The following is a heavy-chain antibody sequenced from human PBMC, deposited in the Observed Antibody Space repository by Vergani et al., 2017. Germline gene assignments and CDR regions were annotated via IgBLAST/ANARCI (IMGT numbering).Heavy chain of an antibody. CDR3: ARCVAELRGEYYYYYMDV. CDR2: IIPIFGTA. CDR1: GGTLSSYA. D-gene: IGHD1-7*01. V-gene: IGHV1-69*12. Sequence: QVQLEQSGAEVKKPGSSVKVSCKASGGTLSSYAISWVRQAPGQGLEWMGGIIPIFGTANYAQKFQGRVTITADESTSTAYMELSSLRSEDTAVYYCARCVAELRGEYYYYYMDVWGKGTTVTVSS. J-gene: IGHJ6*03.